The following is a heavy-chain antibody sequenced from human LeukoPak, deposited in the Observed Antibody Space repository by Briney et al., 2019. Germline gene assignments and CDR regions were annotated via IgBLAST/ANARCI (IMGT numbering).Heavy chain of an antibody. D-gene: IGHD1-26*01. Sequence: GGSLRLSCAASGFTFSSYAMHWVRQAPGKGLEWVAVISYDGSNKYYADSVKGRFTISRDNSKNTLYLQMNSLGAEDTAVYYCAKDGRFEDFDYWGQGTLVTVSS. V-gene: IGHV3-30*04. CDR3: AKDGRFEDFDY. CDR2: ISYDGSNK. CDR1: GFTFSSYA. J-gene: IGHJ4*02.